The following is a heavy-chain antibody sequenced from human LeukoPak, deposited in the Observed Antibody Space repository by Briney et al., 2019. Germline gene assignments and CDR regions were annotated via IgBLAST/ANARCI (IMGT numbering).Heavy chain of an antibody. V-gene: IGHV3-23*01. J-gene: IGHJ4*02. CDR1: GFTFSRYA. D-gene: IGHD5-12*01. CDR3: AKASPFYSGYANYFDY. Sequence: PGGSLRLSCAASGFTFSRYAMSWVRQAPGKGLEWVSAISGSGGSTYYADSVKGRFTISRDNSKNTLYLQMNSLRAEDTAVYYCAKASPFYSGYANYFDYWGQGTLVTVSS. CDR2: ISGSGGST.